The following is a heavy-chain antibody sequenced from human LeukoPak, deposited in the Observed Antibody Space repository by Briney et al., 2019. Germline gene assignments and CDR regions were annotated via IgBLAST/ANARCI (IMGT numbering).Heavy chain of an antibody. CDR1: GYTFTSYT. CDR2: INTNTGNP. J-gene: IGHJ4*02. Sequence: ASVRVSCKASGYTFTSYTMNWVRQAPGQGLEWMGWINTNTGNPTYAQGFTGRFVFSLDTSVSTAYLQITSLKAEDTAVYYCARAHPGYSYGPPFIDYWGQGTLVTVSS. CDR3: ARAHPGYSYGPPFIDY. V-gene: IGHV7-4-1*02. D-gene: IGHD5-18*01.